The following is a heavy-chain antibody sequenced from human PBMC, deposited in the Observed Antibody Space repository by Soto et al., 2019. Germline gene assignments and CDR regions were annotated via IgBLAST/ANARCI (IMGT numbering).Heavy chain of an antibody. CDR1: GFTFSSYS. CDR2: IYSGGST. D-gene: IGHD6-13*01. V-gene: IGHV3-66*01. J-gene: IGHJ6*02. CDR3: ATHSSSHPKYYYYGMDV. Sequence: EVQLVESGGGLVQPGGSLRLSCAASGFTFSSYSMNWVRQAPGKGLEWVSVIYSGGSTYDADSVKGRFTISRDNSKNTLYLQMNSLRAEDTAVYYCATHSSSHPKYYYYGMDVWGQGTTVTVSS.